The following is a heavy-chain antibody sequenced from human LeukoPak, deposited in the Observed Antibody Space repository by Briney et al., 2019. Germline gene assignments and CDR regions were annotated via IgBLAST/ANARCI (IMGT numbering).Heavy chain of an antibody. CDR1: GYTFTGYY. Sequence: WASVKVSCKASGYTFTGYYTHWVRQAPGQGLEWMGWINPNSGGTNYAQKFQGRVTMTRDTSISTAYMELSRLRSDDTAVYYCARVSGSYYYYYYMDVWGKGTTVTVSS. D-gene: IGHD1-26*01. CDR2: INPNSGGT. V-gene: IGHV1-2*02. J-gene: IGHJ6*03. CDR3: ARVSGSYYYYYYMDV.